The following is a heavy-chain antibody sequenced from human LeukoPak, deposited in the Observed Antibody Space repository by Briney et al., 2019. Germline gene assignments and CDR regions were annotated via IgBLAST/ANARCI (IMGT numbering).Heavy chain of an antibody. V-gene: IGHV1-8*01. CDR1: GYTFTSYD. Sequence: ASVKVSCKASGYTFTSYDINWVRQATGQGLEWMGWMNPNSGNTGYAQKFQGRVTMTRNTSISTAYMGLSSLRSEDTAVYYCARSGRDYYGSGSSAEYFQHWGQGTLVTVSS. D-gene: IGHD3-10*01. J-gene: IGHJ1*01. CDR3: ARSGRDYYGSGSSAEYFQH. CDR2: MNPNSGNT.